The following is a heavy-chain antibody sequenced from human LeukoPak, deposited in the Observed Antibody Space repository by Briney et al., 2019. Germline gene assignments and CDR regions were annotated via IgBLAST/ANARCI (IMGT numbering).Heavy chain of an antibody. Sequence: PGGSLRLSCAASGFTFSSYSMNWVRQAPGKGLEWLSYISTSRSAIYYADSVKGRFTISRDNAKNSLYLQMNSLRDEDTAVYYCATEGLGFDYWGQGTLVTVSS. CDR2: ISTSRSAI. D-gene: IGHD3/OR15-3a*01. V-gene: IGHV3-48*02. CDR3: ATEGLGFDY. CDR1: GFTFSSYS. J-gene: IGHJ4*02.